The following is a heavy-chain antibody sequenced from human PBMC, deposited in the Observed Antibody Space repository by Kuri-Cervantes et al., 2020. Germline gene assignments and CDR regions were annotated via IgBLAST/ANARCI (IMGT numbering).Heavy chain of an antibody. CDR2: INHSVST. V-gene: IGHV4-34*01. CDR3: ALSRWTNPCRSTSCPSEY. J-gene: IGHJ4*02. Sequence: SQTLSLTCAVYGASFSVYYWSWIRQPQGKGLGRIGEINHSVSTNYNPSLKSRVTISVDTSKKQFSLKLISVTAADTTVYYCALSRWTNPCRSTSCPSEYWGQGTLVTVSS. D-gene: IGHD2-2*01. CDR1: GASFSVYY.